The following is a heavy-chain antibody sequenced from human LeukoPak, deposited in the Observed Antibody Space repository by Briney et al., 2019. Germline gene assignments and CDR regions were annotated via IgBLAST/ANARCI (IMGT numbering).Heavy chain of an antibody. CDR2: IYYSGST. J-gene: IGHJ3*02. Sequence: PSETLSLTCTVSGGSISSSSYYWGWIRQPAGKGLEWIGSIYYSGSTYYNPSLKSRVTISVDTSKNQFSLKLSSVTAADTAVYYCASPQSSGYGEFAFDIWGQGTMVSVSS. CDR3: ASPQSSGYGEFAFDI. V-gene: IGHV4-39*01. CDR1: GGSISSSSYY. D-gene: IGHD5-12*01.